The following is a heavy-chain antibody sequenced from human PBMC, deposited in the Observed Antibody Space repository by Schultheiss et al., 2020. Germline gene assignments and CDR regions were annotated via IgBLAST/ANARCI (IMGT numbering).Heavy chain of an antibody. V-gene: IGHV3-23*01. D-gene: IGHD6-19*01. CDR3: AREQSLAVAGTGRIGWFDP. Sequence: GGSLRLSCAASGFTFSSYAMSWVRQAPGKGLEWVSAISGSGGSTYYADSVKGRFTISRDNAKNSLYLQMNSLRAEDTAVYYCAREQSLAVAGTGRIGWFDPWGQGTLVTVSS. CDR2: ISGSGGST. J-gene: IGHJ5*02. CDR1: GFTFSSYA.